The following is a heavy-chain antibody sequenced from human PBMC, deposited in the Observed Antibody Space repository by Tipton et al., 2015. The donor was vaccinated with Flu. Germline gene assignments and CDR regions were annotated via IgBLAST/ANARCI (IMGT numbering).Heavy chain of an antibody. CDR2: IKEDGSEK. V-gene: IGHV3-7*01. Sequence: SLRLSCAASGFTFSAYWMSWVRQAPGKGLEWVGQIKEDGSEKYYVDSVRGRFTISRDNAKNSLYLQMNSLRIEDTAVYFCARDPTGTVFDYCGQGTLVTVSS. CDR3: ARDPTGTVFDY. J-gene: IGHJ4*02. D-gene: IGHD1-7*01. CDR1: GFTFSAYW.